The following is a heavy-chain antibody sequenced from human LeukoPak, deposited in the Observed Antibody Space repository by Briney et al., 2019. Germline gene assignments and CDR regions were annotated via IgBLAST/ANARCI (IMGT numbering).Heavy chain of an antibody. CDR1: GFTFSSYG. CDR2: TSYDGGQN. Sequence: GGSLRLSCAASGFTFSSYGMHWVRQAPGKGLEWVAITSYDGGQNSYADFVKGRFTISRDNSKNTLYLQLNSLRPEDTGVYYCATDQVAAGDYWGQGTLVTVSS. J-gene: IGHJ4*02. V-gene: IGHV3-30*03. D-gene: IGHD6-13*01. CDR3: ATDQVAAGDY.